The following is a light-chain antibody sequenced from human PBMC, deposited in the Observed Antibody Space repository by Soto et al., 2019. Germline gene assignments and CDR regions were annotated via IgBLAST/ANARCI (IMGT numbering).Light chain of an antibody. V-gene: IGKV3-15*01. Sequence: DIVMPQSPATLSVSPGDRATLSCRASQSVTTNLAWYQQKPGQAPRLLIYGASTRATGIPARFSGSGSGTESTLTISTLQSEDFAVYYCQQYNNWPRTFGQGTKVE. CDR3: QQYNNWPRT. CDR2: GAS. J-gene: IGKJ1*01. CDR1: QSVTTN.